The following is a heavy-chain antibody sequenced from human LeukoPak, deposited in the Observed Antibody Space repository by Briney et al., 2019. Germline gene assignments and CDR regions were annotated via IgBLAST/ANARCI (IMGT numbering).Heavy chain of an antibody. J-gene: IGHJ5*02. Sequence: PSETLSLTCAVYGGSFSGYYWGWIRQPPGKGLEWIGSIYYSGSTYYNPSLKSRVTISVDTSKNQFSLKLSSVTAADTAVYYCARHNTYYYGSGSYYGNNWFDPWGQGTLVTVSS. D-gene: IGHD3-10*01. V-gene: IGHV4-39*01. CDR3: ARHNTYYYGSGSYYGNNWFDP. CDR1: GGSFSGYY. CDR2: IYYSGST.